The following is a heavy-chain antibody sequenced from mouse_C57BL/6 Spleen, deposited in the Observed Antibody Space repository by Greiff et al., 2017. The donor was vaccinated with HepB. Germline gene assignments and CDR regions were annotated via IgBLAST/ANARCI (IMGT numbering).Heavy chain of an antibody. V-gene: IGHV3-6*01. CDR1: GYSITSGYY. Sequence: EVQLQQSGPGLVKPSQSLSLTCSVTGYSITSGYYWNWIRQFPGNKLEWMGYISYDGSNNYNPSLKNRISITRDTSKNQFFLKLNSVTTEDTATYYCARGGYYGSSYGAMDYWGQGTSVTVSS. CDR3: ARGGYYGSSYGAMDY. D-gene: IGHD1-1*01. CDR2: ISYDGSN. J-gene: IGHJ4*01.